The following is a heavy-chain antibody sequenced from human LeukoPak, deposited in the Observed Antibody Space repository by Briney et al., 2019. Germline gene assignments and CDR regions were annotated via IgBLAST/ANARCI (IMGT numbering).Heavy chain of an antibody. Sequence: LTGGSLRLSCAASGFAFSTFAMHWVRQAPGKGLVWVSRITNDGSSTFYADSVKGRFTISRDNAKNTLYLQMNSLRVEDTAVYYCVQGNSDRGGGYWAQGTLVTVSS. V-gene: IGHV3-74*01. D-gene: IGHD3-22*01. J-gene: IGHJ4*02. CDR2: ITNDGSST. CDR3: VQGNSDRGGGY. CDR1: GFAFSTFA.